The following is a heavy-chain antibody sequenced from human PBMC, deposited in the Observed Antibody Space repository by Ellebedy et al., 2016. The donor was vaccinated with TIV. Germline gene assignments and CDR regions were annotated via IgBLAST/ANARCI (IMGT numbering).Heavy chain of an antibody. Sequence: SETLSLXXTVSGGSVSSGSYYWSRIRQPPGKGLEWIGEINHSGSTNYNPSLKSRVTISVDTSKNQFSLKLSSVTVADTAVYYCAREAMITFGGVIVKQTPDYYGMDVWGQGTTVTVSS. J-gene: IGHJ6*02. V-gene: IGHV4-39*07. CDR1: GGSVSSGSYY. CDR2: INHSGST. CDR3: AREAMITFGGVIVKQTPDYYGMDV. D-gene: IGHD3-16*02.